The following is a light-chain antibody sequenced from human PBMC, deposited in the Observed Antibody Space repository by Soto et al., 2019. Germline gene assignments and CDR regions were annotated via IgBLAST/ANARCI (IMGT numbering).Light chain of an antibody. CDR1: QSINSD. CDR2: GAS. V-gene: IGKV3D-15*01. Sequence: IVLAQRPAILSVSTMETTRLSYRARQSINSDVAWYQQQVGQPPTLLIPGASTRATGIAARFSGSGSGREFTLTISGLQSEDVATYYCAQYNNWSVTFGQGTKVDI. CDR3: AQYNNWSVT. J-gene: IGKJ1*01.